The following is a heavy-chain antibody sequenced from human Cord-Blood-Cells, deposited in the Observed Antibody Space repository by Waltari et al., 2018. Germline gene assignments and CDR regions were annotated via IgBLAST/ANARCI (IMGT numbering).Heavy chain of an antibody. CDR2: INHSEST. D-gene: IGHD1-26*01. CDR3: ARTVYSGSSFDY. V-gene: IGHV4-34*01. CDR1: GGSFSGYY. J-gene: IGHJ4*02. Sequence: QVQLQQWGAGLLKPSETLSLTCAVYGGSFSGYYWSWIRQPPGKGLEWIGEINHSESTNYNPSLKSRVTRSVDTSKNQFSLKLSSVTAADTAVYYCARTVYSGSSFDYWGQGTLVTVSS.